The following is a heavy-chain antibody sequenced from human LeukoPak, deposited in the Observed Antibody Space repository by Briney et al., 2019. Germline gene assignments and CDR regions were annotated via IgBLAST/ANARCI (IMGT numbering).Heavy chain of an antibody. Sequence: SQTLSLTCTVSGHSISSGYYWGWIRQPPGKGLDWIGNIYHSGSTHYNPSLKSRVTISVDTPKNQFSLKVRSVTAADTAVYYCARAAAKLSYMDVWGKGTTVTVSS. V-gene: IGHV4-38-2*02. CDR3: ARAAAKLSYMDV. CDR2: IYHSGST. D-gene: IGHD6-25*01. J-gene: IGHJ6*03. CDR1: GHSISSGYY.